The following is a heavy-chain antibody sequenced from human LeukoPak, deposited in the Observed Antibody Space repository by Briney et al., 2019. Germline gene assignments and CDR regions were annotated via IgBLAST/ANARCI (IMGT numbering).Heavy chain of an antibody. CDR2: ISPNSGGT. CDR1: GYIFTGYY. Sequence: EASVKVSCKASGYIFTGYYIHWVRQAPGQGLEWKGRISPNSGGTNYAQKLQGRVSMTGDASISTAYMELSRLRSDDTAVYYCVRGSSDGYNHGDYWGQGTLVTVSS. D-gene: IGHD5-24*01. CDR3: VRGSSDGYNHGDY. J-gene: IGHJ4*02. V-gene: IGHV1-2*06.